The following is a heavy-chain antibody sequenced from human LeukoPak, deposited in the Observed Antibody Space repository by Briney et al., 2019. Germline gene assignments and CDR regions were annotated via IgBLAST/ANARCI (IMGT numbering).Heavy chain of an antibody. CDR1: GYTFTSYG. CDR2: ISAYNGNT. CDR3: ARDPVLLWFGELIPPDY. Sequence: GASVKVSCMASGYTFTSYGISWVRQAPGQGLEWMGWISAYNGNTNYAQKLQGRVTMTTDTSTSTAYMELRSLRSDDTAVYYCARDPVLLWFGELIPPDYWGQGTLVTVSS. V-gene: IGHV1-18*01. D-gene: IGHD3-10*01. J-gene: IGHJ4*02.